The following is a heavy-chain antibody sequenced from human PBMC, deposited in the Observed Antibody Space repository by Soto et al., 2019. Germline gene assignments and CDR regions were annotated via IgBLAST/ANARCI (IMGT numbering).Heavy chain of an antibody. V-gene: IGHV3-74*01. CDR3: ARAEFSGRQQFDS. CDR2: LSRDGTIT. Sequence: EVQLVESGGGLVQPGGSLRLSCAASGFTFSSYWMHWVRQAPGKGLVWVSHLSRDGTITSYADSVKGRFTISRDNAKHTLYLQMNSLRAEDTAVYYCARAEFSGRQQFDSWGQGTLVTVSS. J-gene: IGHJ4*02. D-gene: IGHD1-26*01. CDR1: GFTFSSYW.